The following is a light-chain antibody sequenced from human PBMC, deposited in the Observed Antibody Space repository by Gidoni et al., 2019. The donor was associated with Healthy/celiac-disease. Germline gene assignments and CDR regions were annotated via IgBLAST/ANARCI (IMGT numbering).Light chain of an antibody. J-gene: IGKJ4*01. CDR1: QSVSSN. CDR3: QQYNNWPLT. V-gene: IGKV3D-15*01. CDR2: GAS. Sequence: IVVTQSPATLSVSPGERATLSCRASQSVSSNLAWYQQQPGQAPRLLIYGASTRAAGIPARFSGSGSGTEFTLTSSSLQSEDVAVYYRQQYNNWPLTFGGGTKVEIK.